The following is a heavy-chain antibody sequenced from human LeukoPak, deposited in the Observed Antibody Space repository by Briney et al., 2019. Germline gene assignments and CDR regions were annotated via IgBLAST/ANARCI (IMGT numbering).Heavy chain of an antibody. V-gene: IGHV3-7*01. CDR3: ARGRGWVDH. D-gene: IGHD3-16*01. CDR1: GFTFTTYW. CDR2: IKPDGSDT. J-gene: IGHJ4*02. Sequence: PPGGSLRLSCAASGFTFTTYWMSWVRQAPGKGLEWVATIKPDGSDTYYVDSVAGRFTISRDNARNSVNLQLNSLRVEDTALYYCARGRGWVDHWGQGTLVTVSS.